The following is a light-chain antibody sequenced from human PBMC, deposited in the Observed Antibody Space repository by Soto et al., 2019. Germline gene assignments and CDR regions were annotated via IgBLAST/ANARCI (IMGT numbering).Light chain of an antibody. CDR3: CSYAGSRTWV. V-gene: IGLV2-18*02. CDR1: SSDVGSYNR. CDR2: EVN. J-gene: IGLJ3*02. Sequence: QSALTQPPSVSGSPGQSVTISCTGTSSDVGSYNRLSWYQQPPGTAPKLIMYEVNTRPSGVSDRFSGSKSGSTASLTISGLQAEDEGDYFCCSYAGSRTWVFGGGTKLTVL.